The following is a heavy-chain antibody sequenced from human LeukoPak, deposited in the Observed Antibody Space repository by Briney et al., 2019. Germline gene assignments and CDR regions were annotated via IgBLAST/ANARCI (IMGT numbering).Heavy chain of an antibody. CDR2: IYYSGST. Sequence: SETLSLTCTVSGGSISSSSYYWGWIRQPPGKGLEWIGSIYYSGSTYYNPSLKSRVTISVDTSKNQFSLKLSSVTAADTAVYYCATMVSSGWYQCDHWGQGTLVTVSS. D-gene: IGHD6-19*01. V-gene: IGHV4-39*07. J-gene: IGHJ4*02. CDR3: ATMVSSGWYQCDH. CDR1: GGSISSSSYY.